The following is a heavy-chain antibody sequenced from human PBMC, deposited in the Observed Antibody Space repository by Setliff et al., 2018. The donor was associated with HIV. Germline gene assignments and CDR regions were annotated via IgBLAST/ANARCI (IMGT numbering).Heavy chain of an antibody. V-gene: IGHV3-23*01. J-gene: IGHJ4*02. CDR3: ARKGITGTTLHPY. D-gene: IGHD1-7*01. CDR2: IYGGGST. Sequence: PGGSLRLSCAASGFTLNTYAMNWVRQAPGKGLEWVSAIYGGGSTYSADSVKGRFTISRDNAKTSLYLQMNTLRAEDTAVYYCARKGITGTTLHPYWGQGTLVTVSS. CDR1: GFTLNTYA.